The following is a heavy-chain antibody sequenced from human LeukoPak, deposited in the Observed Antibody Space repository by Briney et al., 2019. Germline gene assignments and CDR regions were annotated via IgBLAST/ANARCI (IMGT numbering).Heavy chain of an antibody. CDR2: IKQDGSEK. D-gene: IGHD5-24*01. Sequence: GGSLRLSCAASGFTVSSNYMSWVRQAPGKGLEWVANIKQDGSEKYYVDSVKGRFTISRDNAKNSLYLQMNSLRAEYTAVYYCVRTRRDGYVWFDPWGQGTLVTVSS. J-gene: IGHJ5*02. V-gene: IGHV3-7*01. CDR1: GFTVSSNY. CDR3: VRTRRDGYVWFDP.